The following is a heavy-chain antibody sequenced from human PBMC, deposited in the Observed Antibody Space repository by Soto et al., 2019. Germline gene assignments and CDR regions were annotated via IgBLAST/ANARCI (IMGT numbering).Heavy chain of an antibody. D-gene: IGHD2-2*01. V-gene: IGHV3-33*01. CDR1: GFTFRSYG. CDR2: IWFDGSKK. J-gene: IGHJ6*02. Sequence: QPGGSLRLSCAASGFTFRSYGIHWVRQAPGKGLEWVALIWFDGSKKYYVDSVKGRFAVSRDNSKNTLYLQMNSLRAEDTAVYYCARDRLVPYGYGMDVWGQGTTVTVSS. CDR3: ARDRLVPYGYGMDV.